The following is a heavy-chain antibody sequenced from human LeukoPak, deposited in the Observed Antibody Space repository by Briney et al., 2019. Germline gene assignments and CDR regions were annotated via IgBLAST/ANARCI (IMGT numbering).Heavy chain of an antibody. V-gene: IGHV1-8*01. Sequence: ASVKVSCKASGYTFTSYDINWVRQATGQGLEWMGWMNPNSGNTGYAQKFQGRLTMTRNTSISTAYMELSSLRSEDTAVYYCARGNIVVVPAAISDYYYGMDVWGQGTTVTVSS. CDR3: ARGNIVVVPAAISDYYYGMDV. D-gene: IGHD2-2*02. J-gene: IGHJ6*02. CDR2: MNPNSGNT. CDR1: GYTFTSYD.